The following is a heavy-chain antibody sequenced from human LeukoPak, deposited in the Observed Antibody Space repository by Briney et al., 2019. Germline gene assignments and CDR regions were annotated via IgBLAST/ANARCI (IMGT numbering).Heavy chain of an antibody. CDR3: AREGYYGSGSPPSLYFDY. Sequence: PGGSLGLSCAASGFTFRNYVTHWVRQAPGKGLEWVAATSSDLNVKLYAGSVKGRFTISRDNSRSTLYLQMNSLRPEDTAIYYCAREGYYGSGSPPSLYFDYWGQGTLVTVSS. V-gene: IGHV3-30-3*01. CDR2: TSSDLNVK. D-gene: IGHD3-10*01. CDR1: GFTFRNYV. J-gene: IGHJ4*02.